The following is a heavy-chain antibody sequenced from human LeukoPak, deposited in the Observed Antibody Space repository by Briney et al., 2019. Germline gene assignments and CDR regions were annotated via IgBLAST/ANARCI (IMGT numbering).Heavy chain of an antibody. Sequence: GGSLRLSCAASGFTFSSYAMSWVRQAPGKGLEWVSAISGSGGSTYYADSVKGRFTISRDNSKNTLYLQMNSLRAEDTVVYYCAKVEYYYDSSGYWPYFDYWGQGTLVTVSS. V-gene: IGHV3-23*01. CDR1: GFTFSSYA. CDR2: ISGSGGST. D-gene: IGHD3-22*01. J-gene: IGHJ4*02. CDR3: AKVEYYYDSSGYWPYFDY.